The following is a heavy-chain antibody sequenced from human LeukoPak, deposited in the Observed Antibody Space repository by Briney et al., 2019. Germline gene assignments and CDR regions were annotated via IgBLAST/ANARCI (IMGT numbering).Heavy chain of an antibody. V-gene: IGHV4-31*03. CDR2: IYYSGST. CDR3: ARVRGPGYSSSWYVRSYMDV. D-gene: IGHD6-13*01. Sequence: SETLSITCTVSGGSISSGGYYWSWIRQHPGKGLEWIGYIYYSGSTYYNPSLKSRVTISVDTSKNQFSLKLSSVTAADTAVYYCARVRGPGYSSSWYVRSYMDVWGKGTTVTVSS. J-gene: IGHJ6*03. CDR1: GGSISSGGYY.